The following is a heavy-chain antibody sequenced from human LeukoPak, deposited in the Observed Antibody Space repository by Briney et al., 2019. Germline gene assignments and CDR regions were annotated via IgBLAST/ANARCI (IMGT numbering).Heavy chain of an antibody. D-gene: IGHD6-19*01. CDR3: TRENKRDSSGQTFDP. J-gene: IGHJ5*02. CDR1: GGTFSSYA. Sequence: GASVKVSCKASGGTFSSYAISWVRQAPGQGLEWMGGIIPIFGTANYAQKFQGRVTITTDESTSTAYMELSSLRSEDTAVYYCTRENKRDSSGQTFDPWGQGTLVTVSS. CDR2: IIPIFGTA. V-gene: IGHV1-69*05.